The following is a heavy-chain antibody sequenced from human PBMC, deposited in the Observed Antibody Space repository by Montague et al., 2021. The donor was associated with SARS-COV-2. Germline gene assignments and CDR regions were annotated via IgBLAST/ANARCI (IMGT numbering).Heavy chain of an antibody. V-gene: IGHV3-21*01. J-gene: IGHJ5*02. CDR3: ARDLPSFFLGIAVAGPFVP. CDR2: ISGSSSYI. D-gene: IGHD6-19*01. Sequence: SLRLSCAASGFTFSSYYMNWVRQAPGKGLEWVSSISGSSSYIYYADSVKGRFTISRDNAKNSLYLQMNSLRAEDTAVYYCARDLPSFFLGIAVAGPFVPWGQGTLVTVSS. CDR1: GFTFSSYY.